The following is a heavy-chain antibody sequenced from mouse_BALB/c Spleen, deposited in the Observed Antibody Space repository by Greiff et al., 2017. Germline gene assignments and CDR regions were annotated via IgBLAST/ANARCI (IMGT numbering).Heavy chain of an antibody. J-gene: IGHJ3*01. D-gene: IGHD6-1*01. CDR2: ISNGGGST. Sequence: EVQLVESGGGLVQPGGSLKLSCAASGFTFSSYTMSWVRQTPEKRLEWVAYISNGGGSTYYPDTVKGRFTISRDNAKNTLYLQMSSLKSEDTAMYYCARRSGDGAWFAYWGQGTLVTVSA. CDR3: ARRSGDGAWFAY. V-gene: IGHV5-12-2*01. CDR1: GFTFSSYT.